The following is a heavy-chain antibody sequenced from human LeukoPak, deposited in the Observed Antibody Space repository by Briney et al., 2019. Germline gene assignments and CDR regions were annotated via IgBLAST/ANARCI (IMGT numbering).Heavy chain of an antibody. V-gene: IGHV3-48*01. D-gene: IGHD6-13*01. CDR1: GFTFSSYA. Sequence: GGSLRLSCAASGFTFSSYAMHWVRQAPGKGLEWVSYISSSSSTIYYADSVKGRFTISRDNAKNSLYLQMNSLKTEDTAVYYCTTGPGLSRQQLVLSLRGVLVDYWGQGTLVTVSS. J-gene: IGHJ4*02. CDR3: TTGPGLSRQQLVLSLRGVLVDY. CDR2: ISSSSSTI.